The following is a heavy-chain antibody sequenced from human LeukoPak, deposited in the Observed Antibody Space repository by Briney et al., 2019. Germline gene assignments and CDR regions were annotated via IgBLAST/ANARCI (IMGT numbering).Heavy chain of an antibody. J-gene: IGHJ5*02. Sequence: SGGSLRPSGAASGFTFSSYAMSWVRQAPGKGLGWVSAISGSGGSTYYADSVKGRFTISRDNSKNTLYLQMNSLRAEDTAVYYCATSGYSYGFNWFDPWGQGTLVTVSS. D-gene: IGHD5-18*01. V-gene: IGHV3-23*01. CDR2: ISGSGGST. CDR1: GFTFSSYA. CDR3: ATSGYSYGFNWFDP.